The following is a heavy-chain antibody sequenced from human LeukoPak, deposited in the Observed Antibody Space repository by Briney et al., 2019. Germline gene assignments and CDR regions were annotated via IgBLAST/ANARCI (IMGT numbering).Heavy chain of an antibody. CDR1: GFTFNTYA. CDR3: AKTPSLWWFDP. Sequence: GGPLRLSCAASGFTFNTYAMRWVRQAPGKGLEWVSSISGSGGSTYYADSVKGRFTISRDNSNNTLYLQINSLRAEDTAVYYCAKTPSLWWFDPWGQGTLVTVSS. V-gene: IGHV3-23*01. CDR2: ISGSGGST. D-gene: IGHD3-16*02. J-gene: IGHJ5*02.